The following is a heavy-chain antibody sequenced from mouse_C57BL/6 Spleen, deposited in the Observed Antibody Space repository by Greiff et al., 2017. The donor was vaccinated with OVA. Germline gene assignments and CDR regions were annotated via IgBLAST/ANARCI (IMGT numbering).Heavy chain of an antibody. Sequence: QVQLQQPGAELVKPGASVKLSCKASGYTFTSYWMPWVQQRPGQGLAWIGMIHPNSGSTNYNEKFKSKATLTVDKSSSTAYMQLNSLTAEDSAVDYCARGGDYDYAMDYWGQGTSVTVSS. CDR1: GYTFTSYW. D-gene: IGHD2-4*01. V-gene: IGHV1-64*01. CDR2: IHPNSGST. CDR3: ARGGDYDYAMDY. J-gene: IGHJ4*01.